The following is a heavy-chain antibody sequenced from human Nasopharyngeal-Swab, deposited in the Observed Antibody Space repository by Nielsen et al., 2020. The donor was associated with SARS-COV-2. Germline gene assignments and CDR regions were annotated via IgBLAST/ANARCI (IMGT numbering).Heavy chain of an antibody. CDR1: GFTFSSYA. V-gene: IGHV3-30-3*01. D-gene: IGHD1-26*01. J-gene: IGHJ4*02. CDR2: ISYDGSNK. Sequence: GESLKISCAASGFTFSSYAMHWVRQAPGKGPEWVAVISYDGSNKYYADSVKGRLTISRDNSKNTLYLQMNSLRAEDTAVYYCARDGSNKWGIKTDYWGQGTLVTVSS. CDR3: ARDGSNKWGIKTDY.